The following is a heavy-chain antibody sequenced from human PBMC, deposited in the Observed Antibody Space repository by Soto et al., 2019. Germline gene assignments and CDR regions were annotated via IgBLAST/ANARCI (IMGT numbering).Heavy chain of an antibody. CDR2: ITRDGYNK. CDR1: GFIFKNYA. J-gene: IGHJ4*02. Sequence: VGSLRLSCAVSGFIFKNYALNWVRQAPGKGLEWVASITRDGYNKYYADSVKGRFTISRDNSRDTLSLQMTALRTEDSSIYYCTKSSGGSSSVGMDYWGQGTRVTVSS. CDR3: TKSSGGSSSVGMDY. V-gene: IGHV3-30*04. D-gene: IGHD6-6*01.